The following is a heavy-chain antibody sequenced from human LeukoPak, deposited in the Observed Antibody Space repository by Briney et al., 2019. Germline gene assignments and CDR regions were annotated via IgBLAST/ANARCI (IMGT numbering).Heavy chain of an antibody. V-gene: IGHV4-31*03. D-gene: IGHD6-19*01. CDR1: GGSISSGGYY. CDR2: IYYSGST. Sequence: SETLSLTCTVSGGSISSGGYYWSWIRQHPGKGLEWIGYIYYSGSTYYNPSLKSRVSISVDTSKNQFSLKLTSVTAADTAVYYCAKLEVVGLSVDFWGQGALVTVSS. J-gene: IGHJ4*02. CDR3: AKLEVVGLSVDF.